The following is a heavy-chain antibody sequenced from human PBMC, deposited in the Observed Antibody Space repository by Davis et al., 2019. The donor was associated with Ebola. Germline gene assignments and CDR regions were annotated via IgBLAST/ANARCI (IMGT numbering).Heavy chain of an antibody. CDR3: ARGILWFGESPEYYFDY. V-gene: IGHV3-30*14. CDR1: GFIFNRYP. Sequence: GGSLRLSCAASGFIFNRYPMHWVRQAPGKGLEWVAVISVDGTSEDYTDSVKGRFTISRHNSKNTLYLQMNSLRAEDTAVYYCARGILWFGESPEYYFDYWGQGTLVTVSS. CDR2: ISVDGTSE. D-gene: IGHD3-10*01. J-gene: IGHJ4*02.